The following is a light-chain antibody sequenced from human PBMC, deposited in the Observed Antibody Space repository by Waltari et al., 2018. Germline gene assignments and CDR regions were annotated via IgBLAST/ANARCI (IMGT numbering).Light chain of an antibody. CDR3: VLYMGSAIVE. CDR1: SASVSISYY. J-gene: IGLJ3*02. CDR2: STS. Sequence: QTVVTQEPSLSVSPGGTVTLTCGLTSASVSISYYASWYQQTPGQAPRTLIYSTSTRSFGVPDRFSGSILGNKAALTITGAQADDEAVYYCVLYMGSAIVEFGEGTKLTVL. V-gene: IGLV8-61*01.